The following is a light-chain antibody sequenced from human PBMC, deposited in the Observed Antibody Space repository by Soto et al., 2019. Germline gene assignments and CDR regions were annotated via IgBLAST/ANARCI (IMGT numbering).Light chain of an antibody. CDR1: QSINRF. V-gene: IGKV1-39*01. Sequence: DIPMTQSPSSLSASVGDRVTITCRASQSINRFLNWYQQKPGKDPKLLIYAAASLQSGVPSRFSGSGSGTDFTLTISSLLPEDFATYYCQQSYSPPPVTFGQGKRLEIK. J-gene: IGKJ5*01. CDR2: AAA. CDR3: QQSYSPPPVT.